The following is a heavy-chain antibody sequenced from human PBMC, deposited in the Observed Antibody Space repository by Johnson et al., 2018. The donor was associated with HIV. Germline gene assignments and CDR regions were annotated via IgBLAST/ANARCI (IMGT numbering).Heavy chain of an antibody. J-gene: IGHJ3*01. CDR2: ISDSGGST. CDR1: GFTFSSYA. D-gene: IGHD3-22*01. V-gene: IGHV3-23*04. Sequence: VQLVESGGGLVQPGGSLRLSCAASGFTFSSYAMRWVRQAPGKGLEWVSGISDSGGSTHYADSVRGRFTISRDNSRNTLFLQMNSLRAEDTAMYFCVRRFYDSSAFDVWGQGTLVTVSS. CDR3: VRRFYDSSAFDV.